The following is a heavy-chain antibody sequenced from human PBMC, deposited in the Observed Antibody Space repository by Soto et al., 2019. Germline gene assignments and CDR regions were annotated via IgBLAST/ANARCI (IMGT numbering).Heavy chain of an antibody. J-gene: IGHJ5*02. D-gene: IGHD6-13*01. CDR2: IFYSGPT. CDR3: ARLEQQLVSPYPVNWFDP. Sequence: SETLSLTCTVSGDSITSGVHYWSWIRQLPGKGLEWIGYIFYSGPTYYNPSLKSRVAISVDTSKNQFSLKLSSVTAADTAMYYCARLEQQLVSPYPVNWFDPWGQGTLVTVSS. CDR1: GDSITSGVHY. V-gene: IGHV4-31*03.